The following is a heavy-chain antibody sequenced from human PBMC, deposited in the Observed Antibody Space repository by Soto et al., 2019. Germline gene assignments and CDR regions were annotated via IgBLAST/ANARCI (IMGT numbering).Heavy chain of an antibody. D-gene: IGHD2-2*01. CDR3: AGDCVYVFAGYCSSDV. V-gene: IGHV3-20*01. Sequence: EVQLVESGGGLVRPGGSLRLSCAASGFTFDDYGMSWVRQAPGKGLEWVSGINWNGGSTGYADSVKGRFTISRANAKNNLYLQMYRLRAEDTALYTWAGDCVYVFAGYCSSDVWGKGTTVTVSS. J-gene: IGHJ6*04. CDR2: INWNGGST. CDR1: GFTFDDYG.